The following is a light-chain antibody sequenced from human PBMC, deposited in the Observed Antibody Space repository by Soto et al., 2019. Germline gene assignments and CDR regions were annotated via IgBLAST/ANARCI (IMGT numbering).Light chain of an antibody. CDR2: GNI. J-gene: IGLJ1*01. V-gene: IGLV1-40*01. CDR1: SSNIGAGYD. Sequence: QSVLTQPPSVSGAPGQRVTISCTGSSSNIGAGYDVHWYQQLPGTAPKLLIYGNINRPSGVPDRFSGSKSGTSASLPITGIRAEEEADSNCRSYDSSMRYSFGSGTKVTVL. CDR3: RSYDSSMRYS.